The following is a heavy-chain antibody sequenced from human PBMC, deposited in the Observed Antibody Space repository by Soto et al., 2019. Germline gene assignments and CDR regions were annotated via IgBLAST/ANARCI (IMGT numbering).Heavy chain of an antibody. CDR3: AQSTGWPGFDF. D-gene: IGHD2-2*01. V-gene: IGHV4-59*13. J-gene: IGHJ4*02. CDR2: IYNGGIT. CDR1: GLSINSDY. Sequence: SETLSLTCSASGLSINSDYWSWLRQPPGKGLEWIGHIYNGGITKYNPSLTSRVIISVDMSKSQVSLKLASVTAADTAVYYCAQSTGWPGFDFWGQGVLVT.